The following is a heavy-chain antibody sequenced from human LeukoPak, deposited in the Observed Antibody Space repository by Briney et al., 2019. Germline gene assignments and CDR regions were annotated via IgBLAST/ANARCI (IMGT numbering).Heavy chain of an antibody. CDR1: GFTFSSYA. Sequence: GGSLTLSCAASGFTFSSYAMSWVRQAPGKGLEWVSGIGGSGGYTYYADSVKGRFTISRDNSKNTLHLQMNSLSAEDTAVYYCGKSLWTPYYHYYYGMDVWGQGTTVTVSS. D-gene: IGHD3/OR15-3a*01. J-gene: IGHJ6*02. V-gene: IGHV3-23*01. CDR3: GKSLWTPYYHYYYGMDV. CDR2: IGGSGGYT.